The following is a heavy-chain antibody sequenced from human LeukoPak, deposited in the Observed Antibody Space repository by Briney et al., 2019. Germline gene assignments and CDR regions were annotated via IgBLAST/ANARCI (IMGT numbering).Heavy chain of an antibody. CDR1: GFTFSSYS. D-gene: IGHD6-13*01. V-gene: IGHV3-48*01. J-gene: IGHJ3*02. CDR3: ARGPAAVGRAFDI. Sequence: GGSLRLSCAASGFTFSSYSMNWVRQAPGKGLQWVSYISSISSTIHYADSVKGRFTISRDNSKNTLYLQMNSLRAEDTAIYFCARGPAAVGRAFDIWGPGTIVSVSS. CDR2: ISSISSTI.